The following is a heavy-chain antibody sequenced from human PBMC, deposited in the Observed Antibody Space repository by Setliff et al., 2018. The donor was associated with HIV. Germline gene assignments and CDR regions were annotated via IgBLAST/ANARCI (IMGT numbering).Heavy chain of an antibody. D-gene: IGHD3-9*01. CDR1: GDSVLSNSGS. V-gene: IGHV6-1*01. Sequence: QTLLLTCAISGDSVLSNSGSWNWIRQSPSRGLEWLGRTYYRSTWYNQYAVSLKSRISINPDTSKNQFSLQLNSVTPEDTAVYYCAREKGRYFDWSHTRDAFDIWGQGTMVTVSS. CDR2: TYYRSTWYN. CDR3: AREKGRYFDWSHTRDAFDI. J-gene: IGHJ3*02.